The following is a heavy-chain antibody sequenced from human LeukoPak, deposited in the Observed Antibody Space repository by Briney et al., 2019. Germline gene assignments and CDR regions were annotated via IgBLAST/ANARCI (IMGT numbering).Heavy chain of an antibody. CDR3: AKDNLGEEPETGYFDY. Sequence: GGSLRLSCAASGFTFNNYAMTWVRQAPGKGLEWVSAISGSGGSTFYADSVKGRFTISRDNSKNTLYLQMNSLRAEDTAVYYCAKDNLGEEPETGYFDYWGQGTLVTVSS. CDR2: ISGSGGST. J-gene: IGHJ4*02. CDR1: GFTFNNYA. D-gene: IGHD1-26*01. V-gene: IGHV3-23*01.